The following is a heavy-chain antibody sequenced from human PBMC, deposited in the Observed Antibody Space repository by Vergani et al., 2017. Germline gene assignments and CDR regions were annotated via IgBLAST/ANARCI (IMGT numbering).Heavy chain of an antibody. J-gene: IGHJ6*03. V-gene: IGHV3-30*03. D-gene: IGHD3-10*01. CDR1: GFTSSYYG. CDR2: ISYDGSNK. CDR3: ARRVRASGPPYYYYYMDV. Sequence: QVHLVESGGGVVQPGRSLRLSCVVSGFTSSYYGMHWVRQAPGKGLEWVAVISYDGSNKYYADSVKGRFTISRDNSKNTLYLQMNSLRAEDTAVYYCARRVRASGPPYYYYYMDVWGKGP.